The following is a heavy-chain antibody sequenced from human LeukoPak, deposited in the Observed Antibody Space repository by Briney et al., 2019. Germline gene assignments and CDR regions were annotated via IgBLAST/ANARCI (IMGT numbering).Heavy chain of an antibody. CDR3: AMQPMVRGVIMDV. CDR2: ISGSGGST. V-gene: IGHV3-23*01. CDR1: GFTFSSYA. Sequence: GGSLRLSCAASGFTFSSYAMSWVRQAPGKGLEWVSAISGSGGSTHYADSVKGRFTISRDNSKNTLYLQMNSLRAEDTAVYYCAMQPMVRGVIMDVWGKGTTVTVSS. D-gene: IGHD3-10*01. J-gene: IGHJ6*03.